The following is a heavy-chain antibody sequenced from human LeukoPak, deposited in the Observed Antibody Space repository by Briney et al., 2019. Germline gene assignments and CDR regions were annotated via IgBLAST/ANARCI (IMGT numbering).Heavy chain of an antibody. V-gene: IGHV1-69*13. J-gene: IGHJ6*03. CDR2: IIPIFGTA. CDR3: ARDFVIAVADGNYYYYMDV. CDR1: GGTFSSYA. Sequence: SVRVSCKASGGTFSSYAISWVRQAPGQGLEWMGGIIPIFGTANYAQKFQGRVTITADESTSTAYMELSSLRSEDTAVYYCARDFVIAVADGNYYYYMDVWGKGTTVTISS. D-gene: IGHD6-19*01.